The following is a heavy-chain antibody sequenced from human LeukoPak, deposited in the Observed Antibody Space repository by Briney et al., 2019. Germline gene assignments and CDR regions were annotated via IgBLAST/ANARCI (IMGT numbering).Heavy chain of an antibody. CDR2: ISAYNGNT. Sequence: ASVKASCKASGYTFTSYGISWVRQAPGQGLEWMGWISAYNGNTNYAQKLQGRVTMTTDTSTSTAYMELRSLRSDDTAVYYCARAHSSSWGNWFDPWGQGTLVTASS. D-gene: IGHD6-13*01. V-gene: IGHV1-18*01. CDR1: GYTFTSYG. J-gene: IGHJ5*02. CDR3: ARAHSSSWGNWFDP.